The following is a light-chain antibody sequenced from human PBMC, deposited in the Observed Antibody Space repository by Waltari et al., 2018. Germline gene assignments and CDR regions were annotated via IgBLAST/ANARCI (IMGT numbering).Light chain of an antibody. J-gene: IGKJ1*01. Sequence: DIQMTQSPSTLSASVGDTIAITCRAGLSISTWLAWYQQKPGKAPKLLIYDASSLESGVPSTFSGSGSGTEFTLTISSLQPDDFATYFCQQYYSSSTFGQGTKVEIK. V-gene: IGKV1-5*01. CDR2: DAS. CDR1: LSISTW. CDR3: QQYYSSST.